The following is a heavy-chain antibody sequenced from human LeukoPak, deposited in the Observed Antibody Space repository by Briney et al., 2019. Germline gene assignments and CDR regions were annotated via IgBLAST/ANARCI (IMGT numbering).Heavy chain of an antibody. J-gene: IGHJ4*02. V-gene: IGHV3-23*01. D-gene: IGHD2-2*01. CDR3: AKDPYGTRYFDY. Sequence: PGGSLRLSCAASGFTFSTYAMSWVRQAPGKGLEWVSGISESGGSADYADSVKGRFTISRDNSKNTVYLQMNSLKAEDTAVYYCAKDPYGTRYFDYWGQGTLVTVSS. CDR2: ISESGGSA. CDR1: GFTFSTYA.